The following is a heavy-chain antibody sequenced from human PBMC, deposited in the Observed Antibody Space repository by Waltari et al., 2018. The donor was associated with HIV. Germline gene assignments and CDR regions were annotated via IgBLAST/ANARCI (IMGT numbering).Heavy chain of an antibody. V-gene: IGHV3-72*01. CDR1: GFAFSDHH. CDR2: ARDTADSYCT. D-gene: IGHD3-16*01. J-gene: IGHJ5*02. Sequence: EVQLVESGGGLVQPGGSLRLSCAASGFAFSDHHMDWVRQAPGKGLGWVGRARDTADSYCTQYAASVKGRLTISRDDSKNSLFLEMSNMRSEDTAVYYCYRFGGDLWGQGTLVTVSS. CDR3: YRFGGDL.